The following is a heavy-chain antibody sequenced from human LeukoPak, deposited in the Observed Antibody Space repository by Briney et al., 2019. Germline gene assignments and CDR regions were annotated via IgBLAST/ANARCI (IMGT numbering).Heavy chain of an antibody. CDR3: ARWRELPGCDY. D-gene: IGHD5-24*01. V-gene: IGHV4-39*07. CDR1: GGSISSSSYY. Sequence: SETLSLTCTVSGGSISSSSYYWGWIRQPPGKGLEWIGSIYYSGSTYYNPSLKSRVTISVDTSKNQFSLKVRSVTAADTAVYYCARWRELPGCDYWGQGTLVTVSS. CDR2: IYYSGST. J-gene: IGHJ4*02.